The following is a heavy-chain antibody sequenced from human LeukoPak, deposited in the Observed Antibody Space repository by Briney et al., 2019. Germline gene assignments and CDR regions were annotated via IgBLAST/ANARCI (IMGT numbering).Heavy chain of an antibody. Sequence: GGSLRLSCAASGFTVSSNYMSWVRQAPGKGLDWVSVIYSGGYTYYADSVKGRFTISRDNSKNSLYLQMNSLRAEDTAVYYCARGLGAITIFGVVTPYYFDYWGQGTLVTVSS. D-gene: IGHD3-3*01. CDR3: ARGLGAITIFGVVTPYYFDY. CDR2: IYSGGYT. J-gene: IGHJ4*02. CDR1: GFTVSSNY. V-gene: IGHV3-53*01.